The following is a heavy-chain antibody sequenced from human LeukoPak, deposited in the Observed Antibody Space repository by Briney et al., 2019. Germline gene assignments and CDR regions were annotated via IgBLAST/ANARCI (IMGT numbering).Heavy chain of an antibody. CDR3: VEGGAARFDY. J-gene: IGHJ4*02. Sequence: GGSLRLSCAASGFTFSDSYMTWIRQAPGKGLEWVSYISSTAYTIFYADSVKGRFTISRDNSKNTLYLQMNSLRAEDTAVYYCVEGGAARFDYWGQGTLVAVSS. CDR1: GFTFSDSY. D-gene: IGHD5-18*01. V-gene: IGHV3-11*01. CDR2: ISSTAYTI.